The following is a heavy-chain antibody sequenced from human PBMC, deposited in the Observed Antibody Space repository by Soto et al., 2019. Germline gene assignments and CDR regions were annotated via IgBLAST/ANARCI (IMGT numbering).Heavy chain of an antibody. D-gene: IGHD1-1*01. V-gene: IGHV1-18*01. J-gene: IGHJ4*02. CDR1: GYTFTSYG. Sequence: QVHLVQSGAEVKKPGASVKVSCKGSGYTFTSYGITWVRQAPGQGLEWLEWISAHNGNTDYAQKLQGRVTVTRDTSTSTAYMELRSLRSDDTAVYYCARGRYVDYWGQGALVTVSS. CDR3: ARGRYVDY. CDR2: ISAHNGNT.